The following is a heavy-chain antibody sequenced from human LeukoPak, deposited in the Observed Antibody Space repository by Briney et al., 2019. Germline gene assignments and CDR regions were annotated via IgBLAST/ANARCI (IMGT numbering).Heavy chain of an antibody. D-gene: IGHD5-24*01. V-gene: IGHV4-39*01. CDR1: GGSVSSTNYC. Sequence: SETLSHTCKVSGGSVSSTNYCWGWIRQPPGQGLEWIGTIYYSGTTFYNPSLKSRVTISGDTSKNQFSLKLNSVTAADTAVYYCARHSGDGYNRPFDYWGQGSLVTVSS. J-gene: IGHJ4*02. CDR2: IYYSGTT. CDR3: ARHSGDGYNRPFDY.